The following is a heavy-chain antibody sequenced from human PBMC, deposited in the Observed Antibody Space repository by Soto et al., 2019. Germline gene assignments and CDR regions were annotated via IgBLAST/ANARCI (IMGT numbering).Heavy chain of an antibody. CDR2: ISAYNGNT. CDR1: GYTFTSYG. J-gene: IGHJ4*02. V-gene: IGHV1-18*01. CDR3: ARDEGSRFDILTGYPRPGTPYGVFGY. D-gene: IGHD3-9*01. Sequence: GASVKVSCKASGYTFTSYGISWVRQAPGQGLEWMGWISAYNGNTNHAQKLQGRVTMTTDTSTSTAYMELRSLRSDDTAVYYCARDEGSRFDILTGYPRPGTPYGVFGYWGQGTLVTVSS.